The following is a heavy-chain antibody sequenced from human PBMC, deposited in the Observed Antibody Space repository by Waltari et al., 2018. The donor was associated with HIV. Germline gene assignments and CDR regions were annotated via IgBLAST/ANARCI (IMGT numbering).Heavy chain of an antibody. V-gene: IGHV1-3*05. CDR1: GYTFSSHA. Sequence: QVQLVQSGADEKGTGASVRLSCKAYGYTFSSHAVHRVRQAPGQSLEGMGWINAGKGDTKYSQKFQDRIIITRDTSATTAYMELSSLRFEDTAVYYCARGQGGSATYFFFYYMDVWGKGTTVSVS. CDR3: ARGQGGSATYFFFYYMDV. CDR2: INAGKGDT. D-gene: IGHD3-10*01. J-gene: IGHJ6*03.